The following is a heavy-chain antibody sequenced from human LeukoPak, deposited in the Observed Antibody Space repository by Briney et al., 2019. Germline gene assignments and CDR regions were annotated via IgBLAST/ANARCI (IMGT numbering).Heavy chain of an antibody. D-gene: IGHD3-22*01. CDR1: GFTVSSNY. CDR3: ASPTYFYDRSGRWDAFDI. Sequence: GGSLRLSCAASGFTVSSNYMSWVRQAPGKGLEWVSVIYTGGSTYYADSVKGRFTISRDISRNTLFLQMNSLRAEDTAVYYCASPTYFYDRSGRWDAFDIWGQGTMVTVSS. V-gene: IGHV3-53*01. CDR2: IYTGGST. J-gene: IGHJ3*02.